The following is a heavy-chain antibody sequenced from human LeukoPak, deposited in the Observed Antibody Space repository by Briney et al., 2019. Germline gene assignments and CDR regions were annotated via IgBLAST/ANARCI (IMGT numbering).Heavy chain of an antibody. CDR3: ARDRGRGAYYYDRNFDY. V-gene: IGHV3-23*01. CDR2: ISGSGAST. D-gene: IGHD3-22*01. CDR1: GFTFSSDD. Sequence: GGSLRLSCAASGFTFSSDDMNWVRQAPGKGLEWVSGISGSGASTYYADSVKGRFTISRDNSKNTLFLQMNSLRAEDTAVYYCARDRGRGAYYYDRNFDYWGQGTLVTVSS. J-gene: IGHJ4*02.